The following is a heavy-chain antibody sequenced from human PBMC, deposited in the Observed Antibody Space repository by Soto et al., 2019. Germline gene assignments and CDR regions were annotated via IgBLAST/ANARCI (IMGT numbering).Heavy chain of an antibody. CDR1: GFTFSNHG. V-gene: IGHV3-33*01. CDR3: VRDMGMYYYGSGDY. J-gene: IGHJ4*02. CDR2: IWYDGSRK. Sequence: QVQLVESGGGVVQPGRSLRLSCEASGFTFSNHGMHWVRQAPGKGLEWVAVIWYDGSRKYYGDFVKGRFTISRDNSKNTLHLQMDSLRAEDTAVYYCVRDMGMYYYGSGDYWGQGTLVTVSS. D-gene: IGHD3-10*01.